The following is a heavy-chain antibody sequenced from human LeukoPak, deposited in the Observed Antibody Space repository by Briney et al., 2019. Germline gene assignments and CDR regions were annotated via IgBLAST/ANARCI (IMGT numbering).Heavy chain of an antibody. CDR3: ARMRAWFDP. CDR2: IYYSGST. Sequence: SETLSLTCTVSGGSISSHYWSWIRQPPGKGLEWIGYIYYSGSTNYNPSLKSRVTISVDTSKNQFSLKLGSVTAADTAVYYCARMRAWFDPWGQGTLVTVSS. V-gene: IGHV4-59*11. J-gene: IGHJ5*02. CDR1: GGSISSHY.